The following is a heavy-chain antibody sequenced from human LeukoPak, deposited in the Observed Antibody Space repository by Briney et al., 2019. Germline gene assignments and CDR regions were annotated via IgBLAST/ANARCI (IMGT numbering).Heavy chain of an antibody. Sequence: PSETLSLTCTVSGGSISSGGYSWSWIRQPPGKGLEWIGYIYHSGSTYYNPSLKSRVTISVDRSKNQFSLKLSSVTAADTAVYYCARIYYYGSLYYFDYWGQGTLVTVSS. CDR1: GGSISSGGYS. J-gene: IGHJ4*02. D-gene: IGHD3-10*01. V-gene: IGHV4-30-2*01. CDR3: ARIYYYGSLYYFDY. CDR2: IYHSGST.